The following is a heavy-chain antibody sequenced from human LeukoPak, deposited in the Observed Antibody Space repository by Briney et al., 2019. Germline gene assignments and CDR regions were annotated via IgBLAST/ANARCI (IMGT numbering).Heavy chain of an antibody. CDR2: ISGSGGST. D-gene: IGHD3-10*01. J-gene: IGHJ5*02. V-gene: IGHV3-23*01. CDR1: GFTFSSYA. Sequence: GGSLRLSCAASGFTFSSYAMSWVRQAPGKGLEWVSAISGSGGSTYYADSVKGRFTISRDNSKNTLYLQMNSLRAEDTAVYYCARSSGPLWFGEALDPWGQGTLVTVSS. CDR3: ARSSGPLWFGEALDP.